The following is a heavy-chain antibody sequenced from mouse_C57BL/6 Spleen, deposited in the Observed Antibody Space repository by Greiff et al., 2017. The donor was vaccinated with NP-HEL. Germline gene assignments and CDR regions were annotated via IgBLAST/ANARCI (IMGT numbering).Heavy chain of an antibody. Sequence: VKLVESGPGLVQPSQSLSITCTVSGFSFTSYGVHWVRQSPGKGLEWLGVIWSGGSTDYNAAFISRLSISKDNSKSQVFFKMNSLQADDTAIYYCARMDGSPYYAMDYWGQGTSVTVSS. CDR2: IWSGGST. D-gene: IGHD1-1*01. V-gene: IGHV2-2*01. J-gene: IGHJ4*01. CDR1: GFSFTSYG. CDR3: ARMDGSPYYAMDY.